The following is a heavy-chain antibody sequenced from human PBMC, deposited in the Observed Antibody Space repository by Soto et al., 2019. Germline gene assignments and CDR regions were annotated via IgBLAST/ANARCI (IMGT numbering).Heavy chain of an antibody. D-gene: IGHD2-15*01. Sequence: QVQLVESGGGVVQPGRSLRLSCAASGFTFSSYAMHWVRQAPGKGLEWVAVISYDGSNKYYADSVKGRFTISRDNSKNTLYLQMNSLRAEDTAVYYCARDESYCSGGSCYSRDYYYGMDVWGQGTTVTVSS. J-gene: IGHJ6*02. CDR1: GFTFSSYA. CDR3: ARDESYCSGGSCYSRDYYYGMDV. CDR2: ISYDGSNK. V-gene: IGHV3-30-3*01.